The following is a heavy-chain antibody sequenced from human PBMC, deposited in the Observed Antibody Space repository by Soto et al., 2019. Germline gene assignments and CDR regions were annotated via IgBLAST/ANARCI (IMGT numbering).Heavy chain of an antibody. V-gene: IGHV4-31*03. Sequence: NPSETLSLTCTVSGGSISSGGYYWSWIRQHPGKGLEWIGYIYYSGSTYYNPSLKSRVTISVDTSKNQFSLKLSSVTAANTAVYYCARGDRTSGPYYFDYWGQGTLVTVSS. CDR1: GGSISSGGYY. D-gene: IGHD2-2*01. J-gene: IGHJ4*02. CDR3: ARGDRTSGPYYFDY. CDR2: IYYSGST.